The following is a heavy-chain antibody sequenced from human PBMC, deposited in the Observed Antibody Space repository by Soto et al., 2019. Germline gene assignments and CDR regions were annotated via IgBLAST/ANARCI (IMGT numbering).Heavy chain of an antibody. Sequence: PGGSLRLSCAASGFTFSNAWMSWVRQAPGKGLEWVGRIKSKTDGGTTDYAAPVKGRFTISRDDSKNTLYLQMNSLKTEDTAVYYCANLHRDYGDIDYRGQGTLVTVS. D-gene: IGHD4-17*01. J-gene: IGHJ4*02. CDR2: IKSKTDGGTT. CDR3: ANLHRDYGDIDY. V-gene: IGHV3-15*01. CDR1: GFTFSNAW.